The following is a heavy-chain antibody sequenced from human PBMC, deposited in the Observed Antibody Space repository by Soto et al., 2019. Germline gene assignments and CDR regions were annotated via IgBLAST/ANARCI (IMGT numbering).Heavy chain of an antibody. Sequence: GGSLRLSCAASGSTFSSYAMSWVRQAPGKGLEWVSAISGSGGSTYYADSVKGRFTISRDNSKNTLYLQMNSLRAEDTAVYYCAKVYWRSTSCYVFGAFDIWGQGTMVTVSS. CDR2: ISGSGGST. CDR3: AKVYWRSTSCYVFGAFDI. CDR1: GSTFSSYA. D-gene: IGHD2-2*01. V-gene: IGHV3-23*01. J-gene: IGHJ3*02.